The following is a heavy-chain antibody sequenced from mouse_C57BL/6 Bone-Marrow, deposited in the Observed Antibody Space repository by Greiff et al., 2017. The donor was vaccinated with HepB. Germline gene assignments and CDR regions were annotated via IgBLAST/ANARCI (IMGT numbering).Heavy chain of an antibody. CDR2: IDPSDSYT. CDR3: GREGLGGFAY. J-gene: IGHJ3*01. D-gene: IGHD3-3*01. CDR1: GYTFTSYW. Sequence: VQLQQPGAELVMPGASVKLSCKASGYTFTSYWMHWVKQRPGQGLEWIGEIDPSDSYTNYNQKFKGKSTLTVDKSSSTAYMQLSSLTSEDSAVYYCGREGLGGFAYWGQGTLVTVSA. V-gene: IGHV1-69*01.